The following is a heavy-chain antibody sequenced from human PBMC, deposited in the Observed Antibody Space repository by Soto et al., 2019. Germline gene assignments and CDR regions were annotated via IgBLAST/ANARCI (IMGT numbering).Heavy chain of an antibody. CDR2: ISGSVGST. J-gene: IGHJ4*02. CDR1: GFTFSDHG. D-gene: IGHD6-6*01. V-gene: IGHV3-23*01. CDR3: AKDRTIASRNFDS. Sequence: GGSLRLSCTASGFTFSDHGMHWVRQAPGKGLEWVSSISGSVGSTSYADSVKGRFTISRDNSMNTLYLQMNSLRAEDTAVYYCAKDRTIASRNFDSWGQGDLVTVSS.